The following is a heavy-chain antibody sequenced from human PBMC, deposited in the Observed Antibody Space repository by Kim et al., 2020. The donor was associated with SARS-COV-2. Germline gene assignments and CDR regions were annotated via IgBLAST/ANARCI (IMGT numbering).Heavy chain of an antibody. Sequence: GESLKISCKGSGYSFTSYWIGWVRQMPGKGLEWMGIIYPGDSDTRYSPSFQGQVTISADKSISTAYLQWSSLKASDTAMYYCARPATAGNYYYYGMDVWGQGTTVTVSS. D-gene: IGHD1-26*01. V-gene: IGHV5-51*01. CDR2: IYPGDSDT. CDR1: GYSFTSYW. J-gene: IGHJ6*02. CDR3: ARPATAGNYYYYGMDV.